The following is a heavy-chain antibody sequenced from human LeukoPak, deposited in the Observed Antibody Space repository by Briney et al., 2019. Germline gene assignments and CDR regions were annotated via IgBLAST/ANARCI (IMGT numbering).Heavy chain of an antibody. J-gene: IGHJ4*02. CDR1: GFTFSSYA. CDR3: AKDQAVAGTVHPPAY. V-gene: IGHV3-23*01. Sequence: GGSLRLSCAASGFTFSSYAMSWVRQTPGKGLEWVSSISGNSGNAYYADSVKGRFTFSRDNSKSTLYLHMNSLRAEDTAVYYCAKDQAVAGTVHPPAYWGQGTLVTVSS. CDR2: ISGNSGNA. D-gene: IGHD6-19*01.